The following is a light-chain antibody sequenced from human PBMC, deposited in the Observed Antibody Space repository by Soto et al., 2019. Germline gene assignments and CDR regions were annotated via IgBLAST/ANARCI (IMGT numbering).Light chain of an antibody. Sequence: QSVLTQFPSASGSPGQSVTIYCTGTSSDVGGYNYVSWYQQHPGKAPKFMIYEVSKRPSGVPDRFSGSKSGNTASLTVSGLQAEDEADYYCSSYAGSNNLVFGGGTKLTVL. J-gene: IGLJ3*02. V-gene: IGLV2-8*01. CDR1: SSDVGGYNY. CDR3: SSYAGSNNLV. CDR2: EVS.